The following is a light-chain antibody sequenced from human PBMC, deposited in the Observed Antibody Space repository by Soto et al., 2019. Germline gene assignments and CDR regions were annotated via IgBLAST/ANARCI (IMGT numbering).Light chain of an antibody. J-gene: IGKJ1*01. Sequence: ELALTQSHGSLSLSPGERATISWRASQSVSNNYLAWYQQKPGQAPRLLIYGASNRATGIPDRFSGSGSGTDFTLPISRLEPEYFAVYYCPQYGSPGTFGHGTKVDIK. CDR2: GAS. CDR3: PQYGSPGT. CDR1: QSVSNNY. V-gene: IGKV3-20*01.